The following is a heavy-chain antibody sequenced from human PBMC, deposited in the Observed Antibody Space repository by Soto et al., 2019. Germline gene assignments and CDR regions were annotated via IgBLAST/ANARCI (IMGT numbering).Heavy chain of an antibody. V-gene: IGHV5-10-1*01. Sequence: GESLKISCQASGYSFTTYWISWVRQMPGKGLECMGRIDPTDSYTDYGPSFEGHVTMSVDRSINTAYLEWSSLKASDSAMYYCARPSQFDSSGYYAYWGQGTLVTVSS. CDR1: GYSFTTYW. D-gene: IGHD3-22*01. J-gene: IGHJ4*02. CDR3: ARPSQFDSSGYYAY. CDR2: IDPTDSYT.